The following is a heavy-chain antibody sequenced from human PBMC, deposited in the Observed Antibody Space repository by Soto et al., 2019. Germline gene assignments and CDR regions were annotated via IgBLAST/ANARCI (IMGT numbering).Heavy chain of an antibody. CDR2: MNPNSGNT. V-gene: IGHV1-8*01. J-gene: IGHJ5*02. CDR1: GYTFASHD. D-gene: IGHD4-17*01. CDR3: ARVSKIYGANWFDP. Sequence: QVQLVQSGAEVKKPGASVKVSCKASGYTFASHDITWVRQATGQGREWMGWMNPNSGNTGYAQKFQGRVTMTWNTSTRTAYMELSSLRFEDTAVYFCARVSKIYGANWFDPWGQGTLVTVSS.